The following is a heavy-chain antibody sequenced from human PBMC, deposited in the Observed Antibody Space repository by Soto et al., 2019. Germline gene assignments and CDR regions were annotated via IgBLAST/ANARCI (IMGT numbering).Heavy chain of an antibody. V-gene: IGHV2-5*02. D-gene: IGHD2-15*01. CDR3: SHGTPHFDY. CDR2: IYVDDDP. Sequence: QITLKESGPTLVQPTQTLTLTCSFSGFSLMTAGLGVGWFRQPPGTALEGLALIYVDDDPRYSSSLKSRLTITKDTSKNQVVLTMTNMGPVDTATYYCSHGTPHFDYWGQGTLVTVSS. CDR1: GFSLMTAGLG. J-gene: IGHJ4*02.